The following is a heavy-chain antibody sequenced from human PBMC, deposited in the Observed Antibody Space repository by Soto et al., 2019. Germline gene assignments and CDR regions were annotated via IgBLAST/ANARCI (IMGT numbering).Heavy chain of an antibody. CDR3: TTESGPCNSTICSLGR. D-gene: IGHD2-2*01. V-gene: IGHV3-15*01. J-gene: IGHJ4*02. Sequence: EVQLVESGGGLVKPGGSLRLSCAASGFSFSAAWMSWVRQAPGKGLEWVGRIQSTDDGGTTGYAAPVQSRFTISRDDSNNTLYLEMNSLKSEDTAVYYCTTESGPCNSTICSLGRWGQGTLVTVSS. CDR1: GFSFSAAW. CDR2: IQSTDDGGTT.